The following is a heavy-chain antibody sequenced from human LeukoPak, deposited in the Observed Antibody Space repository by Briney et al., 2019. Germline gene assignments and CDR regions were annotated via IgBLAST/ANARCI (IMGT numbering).Heavy chain of an antibody. V-gene: IGHV3-48*03. CDR3: TTLGYHLDS. J-gene: IGHJ4*02. Sequence: GGPLRLSCAASGFDFGAYEMNWVRQAPGKGVEWVAYFAGSDTTKYYADSVRGRFTISRDNAKKSLYLQMNSLRAEDTALYYCTTLGYHLDSWGKGTLVTVSS. CDR2: FAGSDTTK. CDR1: GFDFGAYE. D-gene: IGHD3-22*01.